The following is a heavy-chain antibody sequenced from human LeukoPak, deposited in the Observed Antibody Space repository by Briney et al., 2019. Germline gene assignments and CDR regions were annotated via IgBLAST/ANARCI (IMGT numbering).Heavy chain of an antibody. J-gene: IGHJ4*02. Sequence: ASVKVSCKASGYTFTGYYMHWVRQAPGQGLEWMGWINPNSGGTNYAQKFQGRVTMTRDTSTSTAYMELSRLRSDDTAVYYCARSARIVVVIAILPGYSDYWGQGTLVTVSS. CDR1: GYTFTGYY. D-gene: IGHD2-21*01. V-gene: IGHV1-2*02. CDR3: ARSARIVVVIAILPGYSDY. CDR2: INPNSGGT.